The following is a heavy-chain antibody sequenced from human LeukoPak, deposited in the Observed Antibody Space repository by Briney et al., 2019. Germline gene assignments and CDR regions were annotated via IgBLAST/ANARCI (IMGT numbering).Heavy chain of an antibody. CDR3: VRDEDGSGVGNWFDP. D-gene: IGHD3-10*01. J-gene: IGHJ5*02. Sequence: ASVKVSCKASGYTFTSYYMHWVRQAPGQGLEWMGIINPSGGSTSYAQKFQGRVTMTRDMSTSTVYMELSSLRSDDTAVYYCVRDEDGSGVGNWFDPWGQGTLVTVSS. CDR2: INPSGGST. CDR1: GYTFTSYY. V-gene: IGHV1-46*01.